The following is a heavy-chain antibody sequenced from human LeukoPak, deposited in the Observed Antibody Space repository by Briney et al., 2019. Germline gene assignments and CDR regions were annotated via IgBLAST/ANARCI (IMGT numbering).Heavy chain of an antibody. CDR3: ARVALVGAPTFHY. CDR1: GGSISSSTSF. CDR2: ICYSGST. D-gene: IGHD1-26*01. V-gene: IGHV4-39*07. J-gene: IGHJ4*02. Sequence: SETLSLTCTGSGGSISSSTSFWGWLRQPPGKGLDWIASICYSGSTYYNPSLKSRVTISVDTSKNQFSLQLSSVTAADAAVYDCARVALVGAPTFHYWGRGSLLTVSS.